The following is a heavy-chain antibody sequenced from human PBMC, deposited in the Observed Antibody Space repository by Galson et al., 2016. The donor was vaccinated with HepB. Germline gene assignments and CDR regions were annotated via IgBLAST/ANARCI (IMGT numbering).Heavy chain of an antibody. CDR1: GFTFTRYN. V-gene: IGHV3-21*01. J-gene: IGHJ3*02. CDR2: ISCGSSYI. D-gene: IGHD6-13*01. Sequence: SLRLSCATSGFTFTRYNMNWVRQAPGKGLEWVSSISCGSSYIYYADSVKGRFTISRDNVKNSLYLQLNSLRPADTAVYYCARVRAQQPFGALDIWGQGTMVTVSS. CDR3: ARVRAQQPFGALDI.